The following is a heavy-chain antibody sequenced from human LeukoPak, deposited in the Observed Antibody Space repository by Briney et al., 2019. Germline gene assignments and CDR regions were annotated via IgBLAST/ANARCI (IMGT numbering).Heavy chain of an antibody. CDR3: ARALQSLVLYYFDY. Sequence: ASVKVSCKASGYTFTDYYLHWVRQAPGQGLEWMGWINPNTGGTDYAQNFQGRVALTRDTSISTAYMDLSSLTSDDTAVYYCARALQSLVLYYFDYWGQGTLVTVSS. D-gene: IGHD6-19*01. CDR2: INPNTGGT. CDR1: GYTFTDYY. V-gene: IGHV1-2*02. J-gene: IGHJ4*02.